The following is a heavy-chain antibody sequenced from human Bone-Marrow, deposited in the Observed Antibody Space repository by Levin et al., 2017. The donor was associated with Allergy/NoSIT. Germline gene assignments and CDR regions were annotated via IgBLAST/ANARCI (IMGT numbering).Heavy chain of an antibody. CDR1: GFSFSSYG. D-gene: IGHD5-24*01. Sequence: GGSLRLSCAASGFSFSSYGMHWVRQSPDKGLEWVAIIYDDGSNDYYGDSVKGRFTVSRDNYKNTVYLQMNRLRAEDTAVYYCAREMASSSSFYMDLWGKGTTVTVSS. CDR3: AREMASSSSFYMDL. J-gene: IGHJ6*04. V-gene: IGHV3-33*01. CDR2: IYDDGSND.